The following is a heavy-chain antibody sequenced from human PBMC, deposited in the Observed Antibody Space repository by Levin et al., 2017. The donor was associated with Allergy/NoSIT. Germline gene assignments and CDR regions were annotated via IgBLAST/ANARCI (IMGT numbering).Heavy chain of an antibody. Sequence: SCDASGFTFSDYAMHWARQAPGRGLEWVAVISYNGNIKYNADSVQGRVTISRSNSNNTLYLQMNSLRVEDTGVYYCARDYWTYTETRDGTDVWGQGTTVTVSS. J-gene: IGHJ6*02. V-gene: IGHV3-30*04. D-gene: IGHD1-1*01. CDR3: ARDYWTYTETRDGTDV. CDR1: GFTFSDYA. CDR2: ISYNGNIK.